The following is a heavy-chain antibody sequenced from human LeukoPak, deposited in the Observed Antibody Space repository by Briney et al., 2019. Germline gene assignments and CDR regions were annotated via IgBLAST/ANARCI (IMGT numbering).Heavy chain of an antibody. CDR3: AKDEMRYFDWLLQAFDY. V-gene: IGHV3-30*18. J-gene: IGHJ4*02. Sequence: GRSLRLSCAASGFTFSSYGMHWVRQAPGMGLEWVAVISYDGSNKYYADSVKGRFTISRDNSKNTLYLQMNSLRAEDTAVYYCAKDEMRYFDWLLQAFDYWGQGTLVTVSS. D-gene: IGHD3-9*01. CDR2: ISYDGSNK. CDR1: GFTFSSYG.